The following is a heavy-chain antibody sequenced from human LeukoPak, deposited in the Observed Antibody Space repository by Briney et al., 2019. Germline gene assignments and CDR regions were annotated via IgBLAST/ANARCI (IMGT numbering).Heavy chain of an antibody. D-gene: IGHD1-1*01. V-gene: IGHV1-69*04. CDR3: ARSPTWNAWYFDL. CDR1: GYTFTSYG. J-gene: IGHJ2*01. CDR2: IIPILGIA. Sequence: GASVKVSCKASGYTFTSYGISWVRQAPGQGLEWMGRIIPILGIANYAQKFQGRVTITADKSTSTAYMELSSLRSEDTAVYYCARSPTWNAWYFDLWGRGTLVTVSS.